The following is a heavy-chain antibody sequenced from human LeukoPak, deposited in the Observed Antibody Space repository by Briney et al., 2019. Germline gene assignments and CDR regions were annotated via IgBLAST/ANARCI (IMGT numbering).Heavy chain of an antibody. CDR2: IYYSGST. J-gene: IGHJ4*02. V-gene: IGHV4-39*01. Sequence: TSETLSLTCTVSGGSISSRSYYWGWIRQPPGKGLEWIGSIYYSGSTYYNPSLQSRVTISVDTSKNQFSLKLNSVTAADTAVFYCAANSADYNTLGSSYKVWGQGTLVTVSS. CDR1: GGSISSRSYY. D-gene: IGHD3-10*01. CDR3: AANSADYNTLGSSYKV.